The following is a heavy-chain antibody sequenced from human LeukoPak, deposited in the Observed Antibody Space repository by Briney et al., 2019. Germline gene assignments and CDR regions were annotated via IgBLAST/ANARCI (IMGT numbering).Heavy chain of an antibody. Sequence: PSETLSLTCTVSGGSIGGNSYWSWLRQPPGKGPGWIGHISNSGSTYYSPSLSSRVTISLDTSKNQFSLKLRSVTAADTAVYYCARGGASSIPLDYWGRGTLVTVSS. V-gene: IGHV4-61*01. CDR3: ARGGASSIPLDY. CDR2: ISNSGST. J-gene: IGHJ4*02. CDR1: GGSIGGNSY. D-gene: IGHD1-26*01.